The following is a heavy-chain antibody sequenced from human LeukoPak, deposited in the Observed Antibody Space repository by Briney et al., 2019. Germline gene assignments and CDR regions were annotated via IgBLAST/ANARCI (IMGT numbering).Heavy chain of an antibody. V-gene: IGHV3-66*01. CDR1: GFTVSSNY. CDR2: IYSGGST. Sequence: GGSLRLFCAASGFTVSSNYMSWVPQAPGKGLEWGSVIYSGGSTYYADSVKGRFTISRDNSKNTLYLQMNSLRAEDTAVYYCARALVGATAYWGQGTLVTVSS. D-gene: IGHD1-26*01. J-gene: IGHJ4*02. CDR3: ARALVGATAY.